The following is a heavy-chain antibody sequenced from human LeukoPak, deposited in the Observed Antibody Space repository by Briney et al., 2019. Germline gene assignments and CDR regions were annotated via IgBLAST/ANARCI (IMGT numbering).Heavy chain of an antibody. D-gene: IGHD1-26*01. J-gene: IGHJ4*02. CDR3: AKDSLEEQVGATLFDY. CDR2: ISGSGGST. Sequence: PGGSLRLSCAASGFTFSSYAMSWVRQAPGKGLEWVSSISGSGGSTYYADTVKGRFTISRDNSKNTLYLQMNSLRAEDTAVYFCAKDSLEEQVGATLFDYWGQGTLVTVSS. CDR1: GFTFSSYA. V-gene: IGHV3-23*01.